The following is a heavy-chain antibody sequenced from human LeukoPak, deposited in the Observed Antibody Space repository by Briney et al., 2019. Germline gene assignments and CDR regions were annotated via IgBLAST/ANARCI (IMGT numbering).Heavy chain of an antibody. V-gene: IGHV3-53*01. CDR3: ARGGYGDYVDAFDI. J-gene: IGHJ3*02. CDR2: IYSGGST. CDR1: GFTVSSNY. Sequence: GSLRLSCAASGFTVSSNYMSWVRQAPGKGLEWVSVIYSGGSTYYADSVKGRFTISRDNSKNTLYLQMNSLRAEDTAVYYCARGGYGDYVDAFDIWGQGTMVTVSS. D-gene: IGHD4-17*01.